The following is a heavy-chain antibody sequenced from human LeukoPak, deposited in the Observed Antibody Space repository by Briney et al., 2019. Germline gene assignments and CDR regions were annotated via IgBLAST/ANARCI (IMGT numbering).Heavy chain of an antibody. CDR2: ISGSGGST. CDR3: AKDRGSYYYGSGSSPEYDY. CDR1: GFTFSSYG. Sequence: PGGSLRLSCAASGFTFSSYGMSWVRQAPGKGLEWVSAISGSGGSTYYADSVKGRFTISRDNSKNTLYLQMNSLRAEDTAVYYCAKDRGSYYYGSGSSPEYDYWGQGTLVTVSS. D-gene: IGHD3-10*01. J-gene: IGHJ4*02. V-gene: IGHV3-23*01.